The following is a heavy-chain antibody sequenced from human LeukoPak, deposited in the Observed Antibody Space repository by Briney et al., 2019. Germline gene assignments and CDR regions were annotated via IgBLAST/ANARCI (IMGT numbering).Heavy chain of an antibody. V-gene: IGHV4-39*02. CDR2: IYYSGST. Sequence: SETLSLSCTVPGGSISSSSYYWAWIRQPPGKGLEWIGSIYYSGSTYYNPSLKSRLTVSVDSSKNHFFLKLSSVTAADTAVYYCARLSGNYYYYYMDVWGKGTTVTVSS. CDR1: GGSISSSSYY. J-gene: IGHJ6*03. CDR3: ARLSGNYYYYYMDV.